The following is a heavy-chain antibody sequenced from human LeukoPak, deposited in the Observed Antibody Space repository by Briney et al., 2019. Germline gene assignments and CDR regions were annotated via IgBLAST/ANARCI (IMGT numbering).Heavy chain of an antibody. CDR3: ARDTPAYCGGDCYSYAFDI. D-gene: IGHD2-21*02. CDR1: GFTFSSYE. CDR2: ISSSGSTI. V-gene: IGHV3-48*03. J-gene: IGHJ3*02. Sequence: PGGSLRLSCAASGFTFSSYEMNWVRQAPGKGLEWVSYISSSGSTIYYADSVKGRLTISRDNAKNSLYLQMNSLRAEDTAVYYCARDTPAYCGGDCYSYAFDIWGQGTMVTVSS.